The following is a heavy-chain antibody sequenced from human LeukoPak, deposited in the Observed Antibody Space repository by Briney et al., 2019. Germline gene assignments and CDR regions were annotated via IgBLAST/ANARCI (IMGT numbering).Heavy chain of an antibody. CDR3: TIVTTINGYHYAMGV. CDR2: SRHKVNGNST. V-gene: IGHV3-72*01. Sequence: PGGSLRLSCVASGLIFSGYYMVWARQAPGKGREWVGRSRHKVNGNSTEYAASVKGRFTISRYDSKISVYLQMNSLKHEDTAVYFCTIVTTINGYHYAMGVWGQGTTVTVSS. D-gene: IGHD3-16*02. J-gene: IGHJ6*01. CDR1: GLIFSGYY.